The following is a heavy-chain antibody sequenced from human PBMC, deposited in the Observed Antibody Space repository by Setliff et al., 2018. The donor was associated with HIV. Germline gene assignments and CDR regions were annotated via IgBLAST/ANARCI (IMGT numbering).Heavy chain of an antibody. D-gene: IGHD6-19*01. CDR1: GNTFSRYA. Sequence: ASVKVSCKASGNTFSRYAMHWVRQAPGQRLEWMGWINAGNGNTKYSQKFQGRVSIARDTSASTAYMELSSLRSEDTAVYYCARVQTMAVAGTTYYYMDVWGNGPTVTVSS. J-gene: IGHJ6*03. CDR2: INAGNGNT. V-gene: IGHV1-3*01. CDR3: ARVQTMAVAGTTYYYMDV.